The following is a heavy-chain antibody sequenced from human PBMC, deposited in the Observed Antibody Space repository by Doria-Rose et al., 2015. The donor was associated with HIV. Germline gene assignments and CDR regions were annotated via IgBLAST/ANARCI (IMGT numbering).Heavy chain of an antibody. CDR1: GGSISSYY. J-gene: IGHJ6*03. D-gene: IGHD6-6*01. CDR3: ARSRPSPGIYYSLDV. V-gene: IGHV4-4*09. Sequence: QVQLQESGPGLVKPAETLSLTCTVSGGSISSYYWDWIRQPPGKGLEWIGYIYSSGSTHYNSSLKSRVTISIDTSKNQFSLKLSSVTAADTAVYYCARSRPSPGIYYSLDVWGKGTTVTVSS. CDR2: IYSSGST.